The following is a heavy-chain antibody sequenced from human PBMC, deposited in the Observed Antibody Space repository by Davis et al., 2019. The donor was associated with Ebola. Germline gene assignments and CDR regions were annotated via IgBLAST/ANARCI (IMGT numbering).Heavy chain of an antibody. CDR3: ARRSNYDSSGYYYYYYMDV. CDR1: GYTFTSYG. D-gene: IGHD3-22*01. J-gene: IGHJ6*03. CDR2: IIPIFGTA. Sequence: SVKVSCKASGYTFTSYGISWVRQAPGQGLEWMGGIIPIFGTANYAQKFQGRVTITADESTSTAYMELSSLRSEDTAVYYCARRSNYDSSGYYYYYYMDVWGKGTTVTVSS. V-gene: IGHV1-69*13.